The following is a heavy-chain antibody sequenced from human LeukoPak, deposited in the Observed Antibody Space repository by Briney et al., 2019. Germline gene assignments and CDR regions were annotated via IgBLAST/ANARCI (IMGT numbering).Heavy chain of an antibody. CDR1: GGSIDRYF. V-gene: IGHV4-59*01. CDR2: IYYTGTT. J-gene: IGHJ3*02. D-gene: IGHD6-19*01. CDR3: AREEQSRAFDI. Sequence: SETLSLTCTVSGGSIDRYFWSWIRQPPGKGLEWIGHIYYTGTTNYNPSLKSRVTVSVDMSKNQFSLKLRSVTAADTAVYYCAREEQSRAFDIWGQGTMVTVSS.